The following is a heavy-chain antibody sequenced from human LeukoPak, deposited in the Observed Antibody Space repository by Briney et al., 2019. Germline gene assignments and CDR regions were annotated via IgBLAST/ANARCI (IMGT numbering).Heavy chain of an antibody. D-gene: IGHD5-12*01. V-gene: IGHV4-4*02. Sequence: SETLSLTCAVSGGSISSNNWWSWVRPPPGKGLEWIGEIYHHGATNYNPSLKSRVTLSVDKSKNQFSLELSSVTAADTAVYYCARGPSVAAHLDYWGQGTLVTVSS. CDR2: IYHHGAT. J-gene: IGHJ4*02. CDR1: GGSISSNNW. CDR3: ARGPSVAAHLDY.